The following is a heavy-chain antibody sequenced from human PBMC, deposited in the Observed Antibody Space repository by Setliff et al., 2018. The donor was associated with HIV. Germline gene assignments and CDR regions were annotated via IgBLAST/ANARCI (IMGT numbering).Heavy chain of an antibody. D-gene: IGHD1-26*01. CDR3: ARGVGAAGDY. CDR2: ISAYNGNT. J-gene: IGHJ4*02. V-gene: IGHV1-18*01. Sequence: ASVKVSCKASGYTFTSFGISWVRQAPGQGLEWMGRISAYNGNTDHAQRLQGRVTMTTDTSTRTAYMELRSRRSDDTAVYYCARGVGAAGDYWGQGTQVTVSS. CDR1: GYTFTSFG.